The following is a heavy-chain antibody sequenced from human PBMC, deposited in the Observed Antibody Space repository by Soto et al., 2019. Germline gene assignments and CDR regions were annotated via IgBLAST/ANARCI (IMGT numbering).Heavy chain of an antibody. Sequence: ASVKVSCKASGYTFTGYYMHWVRLAPGQGLEWMGWINPNSGGTNYAQKFQGWVTMTRDTSISTAYMELSRLRSDDTAVYYCARDYSMAETWNSNWFDPWGQGTLVTVSS. CDR1: GYTFTGYY. CDR2: INPNSGGT. V-gene: IGHV1-2*04. CDR3: ARDYSMAETWNSNWFDP. J-gene: IGHJ5*02. D-gene: IGHD1-7*01.